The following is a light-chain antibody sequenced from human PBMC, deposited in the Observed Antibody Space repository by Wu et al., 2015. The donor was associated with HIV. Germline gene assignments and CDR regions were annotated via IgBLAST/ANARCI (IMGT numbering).Light chain of an antibody. CDR1: QNIWTF. CDR2: GAS. J-gene: IGKJ4*01. CDR3: QQSFISPLT. Sequence: DIQMTQSPSSLSASVGDRVTITCRASQNIWTFLNWYQHKSGKAPNLLIYGASALETGVPSRFSGGGSGTDFTLTISSLRPEDFATYYCQQSFISPLTFGGGTKVEIK. V-gene: IGKV1-39*01.